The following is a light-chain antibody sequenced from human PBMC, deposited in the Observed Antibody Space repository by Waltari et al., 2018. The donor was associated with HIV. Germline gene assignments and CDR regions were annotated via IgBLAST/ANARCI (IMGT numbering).Light chain of an antibody. J-gene: IGLJ2*01. CDR2: EVS. Sequence: QSALTQPASVSGSPGQSITISCTGTSSNVGSYNLVSWYQQHPGRAPKVMIYEVSKRPSGVSNRFSGSKSATSATLAITGLQTGDEALYYCGTWDYSLSTNIFGGGTKLTVL. V-gene: IGLV2-14*02. CDR3: GTWDYSLSTNI. CDR1: SSNVGSYNL.